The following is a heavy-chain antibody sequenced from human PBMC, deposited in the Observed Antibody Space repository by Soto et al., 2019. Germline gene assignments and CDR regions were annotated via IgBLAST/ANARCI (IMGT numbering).Heavy chain of an antibody. CDR3: ASGGSSNWFDP. Sequence: VQLQESGPGLVKPSQTLSLTCTVSSGSISSADYYWSWIRQHPGKGLEWIGYIYYTGSAYYNPSLKSRVTLSVDTTKNQFSLKVTSVTAADTAVYYCASGGSSNWFDPWGQGTLVTVSS. D-gene: IGHD1-26*01. CDR1: SGSISSADYY. CDR2: IYYTGSA. V-gene: IGHV4-30-4*01. J-gene: IGHJ5*02.